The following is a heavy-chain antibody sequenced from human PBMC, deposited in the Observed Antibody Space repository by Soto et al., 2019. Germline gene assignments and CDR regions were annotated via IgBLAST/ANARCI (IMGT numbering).Heavy chain of an antibody. Sequence: GGSLRLSCAASGFTFSSYGMHWVRQAPGKGLEWVAVISYDGSNKYYADSVKGRFTISRDNSKNTLYLQMNSLRAEDTAVYYCAKDFPAVVAADTAKHDYYYYGMDVWGQGTTVTVSS. CDR2: ISYDGSNK. CDR3: AKDFPAVVAADTAKHDYYYYGMDV. V-gene: IGHV3-30*18. D-gene: IGHD2-15*01. CDR1: GFTFSSYG. J-gene: IGHJ6*02.